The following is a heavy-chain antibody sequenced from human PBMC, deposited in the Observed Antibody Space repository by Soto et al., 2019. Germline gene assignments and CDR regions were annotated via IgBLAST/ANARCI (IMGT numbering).Heavy chain of an antibody. CDR1: GGSISSYY. D-gene: IGHD5-18*01. CDR3: ARSFPQPSYYYYYYMDV. V-gene: IGHV4-59*08. J-gene: IGHJ6*03. CDR2: IYYSGST. Sequence: SETLSLTCTVSGGSISSYYWSWIRQPPGKGLEWIGYIYYSGSTNYNPSLKSRVTISVDTSKNQFSLKLSSVTAADTAVYYCARSFPQPSYYYYYYMDVWGKGTTVTVSS.